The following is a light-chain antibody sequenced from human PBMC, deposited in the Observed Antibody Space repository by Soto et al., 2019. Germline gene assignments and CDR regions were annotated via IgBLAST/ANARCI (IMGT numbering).Light chain of an antibody. CDR3: ISYTTSRSMV. CDR2: EVN. Sequence: QSALTQPASVSGSPGQSITISCAGTSSDLGSYNYVSWYQHHPGKAPKLMLYEVNNRPSGVSHRFSGSKSGNTASLTISGLQAEDEAHSYCISYTTSRSMVFGGGTQLTVL. J-gene: IGLJ3*02. CDR1: SSDLGSYNY. V-gene: IGLV2-14*01.